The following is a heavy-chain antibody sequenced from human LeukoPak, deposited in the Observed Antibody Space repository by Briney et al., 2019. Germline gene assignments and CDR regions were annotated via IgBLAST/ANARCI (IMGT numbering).Heavy chain of an antibody. J-gene: IGHJ4*02. D-gene: IGHD3-22*01. CDR2: INSDGSST. CDR3: LSYYYDSSGYHDY. V-gene: IGHV3-74*01. Sequence: PGGSLRLSCAASGFTFSSYWMHWVRQAPGKGLVWVSRINSDGSSTSYADSVKGRFTIPRDNAKNTLYLQMNSLRAEDTAVYYCLSYYYDSSGYHDYWGQGTLVTVSS. CDR1: GFTFSSYW.